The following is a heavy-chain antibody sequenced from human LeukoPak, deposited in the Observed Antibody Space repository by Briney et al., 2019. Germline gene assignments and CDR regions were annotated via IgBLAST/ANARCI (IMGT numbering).Heavy chain of an antibody. CDR1: GYTFTSYG. CDR2: ISAYNGNT. Sequence: ASVTVSCKASGYTFTSYGISWVRQAPGQGLEWMGWISAYNGNTNYAQKLQGRVTMTTDTSTSTAYMEMRSLRSDDTAVYYCARVAAARDYYFYYMDVWGKGTTVTVSS. J-gene: IGHJ6*03. D-gene: IGHD6-6*01. V-gene: IGHV1-18*01. CDR3: ARVAAARDYYFYYMDV.